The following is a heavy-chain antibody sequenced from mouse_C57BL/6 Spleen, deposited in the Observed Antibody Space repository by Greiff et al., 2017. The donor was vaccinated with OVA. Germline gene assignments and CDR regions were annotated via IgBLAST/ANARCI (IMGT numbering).Heavy chain of an antibody. CDR1: GYTFTSYW. D-gene: IGHD2-4*01. CDR2: IYPGNSDT. J-gene: IGHJ3*01. Sequence: EVQLQQSGTVLARPGASVKMSCKTSGYTFTSYWMHWVKQRPGQGLEWIGAIYPGNSDTSYNQKVKGKAKLTAVTSASTAYMELSSLTNEDSAVYYCTRGGYDYAPWFAYWGQGTLVTVSA. CDR3: TRGGYDYAPWFAY. V-gene: IGHV1-5*01.